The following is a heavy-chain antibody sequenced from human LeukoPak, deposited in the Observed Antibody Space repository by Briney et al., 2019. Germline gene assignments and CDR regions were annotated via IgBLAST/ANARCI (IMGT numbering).Heavy chain of an antibody. V-gene: IGHV4-59*01. Sequence: PSETLSLTCTVSGGSISSYYWSWIRQPPGKGLEWIGYIYYSGTTNYNPSLKSRVTISVDTSKNQFSLKLSSVTAADTAVYYCARGVYIAAARDGYWGQGTLVTVSS. D-gene: IGHD6-13*01. CDR1: GGSISSYY. CDR2: IYYSGTT. CDR3: ARGVYIAAARDGY. J-gene: IGHJ4*02.